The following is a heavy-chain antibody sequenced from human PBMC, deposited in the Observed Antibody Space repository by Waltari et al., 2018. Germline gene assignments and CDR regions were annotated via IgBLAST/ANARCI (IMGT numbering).Heavy chain of an antibody. Sequence: EVQLVESGGGLVQPGGSLRLSCAVSGFTLRSYEMNWVRQAPGKGLEWVAYISSSDKTRYADAVKGRFTISRDNAKNSLYLQMSSLRAEDTAIYYCARVGSVVGEGVYWGQGTLVTVSS. V-gene: IGHV3-48*03. D-gene: IGHD2-15*01. J-gene: IGHJ4*02. CDR2: ISSSDKTR. CDR3: ARVGSVVGEGVY. CDR1: GFTLRSYE.